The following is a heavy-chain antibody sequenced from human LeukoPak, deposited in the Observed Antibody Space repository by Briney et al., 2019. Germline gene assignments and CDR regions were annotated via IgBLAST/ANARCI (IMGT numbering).Heavy chain of an antibody. Sequence: GGSLRLSCAASGFTFSSYSMNWVRQAPGKGLEWVSYISSSSSTIYYADSVKGRFTISRDNAKNSLYLQMNSLRAEDTAVYYCARLGADPADYWGQGTLVTVSS. CDR3: ARLGADPADY. D-gene: IGHD3-16*01. CDR1: GFTFSSYS. CDR2: ISSSSSTI. V-gene: IGHV3-48*01. J-gene: IGHJ4*02.